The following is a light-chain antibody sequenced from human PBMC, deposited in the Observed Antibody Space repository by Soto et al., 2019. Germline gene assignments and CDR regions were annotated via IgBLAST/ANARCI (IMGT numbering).Light chain of an antibody. CDR2: GAS. CDR1: QSVSTNY. J-gene: IGKJ1*01. CDR3: QQYGSSGT. Sequence: DIVLTQSPGTLSPSPGERATLPCRASQSVSTNYLAWYQQTPGQAPRLLIYGASNRATGIPDRFSGSGSGTDFTLTSSRLEPEDFALYYCQQYGSSGTFGQGTKVEIK. V-gene: IGKV3-20*01.